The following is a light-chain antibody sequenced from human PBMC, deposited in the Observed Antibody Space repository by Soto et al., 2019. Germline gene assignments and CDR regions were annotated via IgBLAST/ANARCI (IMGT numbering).Light chain of an antibody. V-gene: IGKV3-20*01. J-gene: IGKJ1*01. CDR1: QSVTNSF. CDR2: AAS. Sequence: EIVLTQSPGTLSLSPGERATLSCRASQSVTNSFLAWYQQKPGQAPCLLIYAASRRATGIPDRFSGSGSGTDFTLTISRLDPEDFAVYYCQQYGSSPRTFGQGTKVDIK. CDR3: QQYGSSPRT.